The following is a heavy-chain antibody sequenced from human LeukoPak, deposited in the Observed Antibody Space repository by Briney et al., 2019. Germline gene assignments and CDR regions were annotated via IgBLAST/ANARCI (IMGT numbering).Heavy chain of an antibody. D-gene: IGHD1-1*01. CDR3: ARDQSAGTFDY. J-gene: IGHJ4*02. CDR2: IYYSGGT. Sequence: SETLSLTCTVSGGSISSGGYYWSWIRQHPGKGLEWIGYIYYSGGTYYNPSLKSRVTISVDTSKNQFSLKLSSVTAADTAVYYCARDQSAGTFDYWGQGTLVTVSS. CDR1: GGSISSGGYY. V-gene: IGHV4-31*03.